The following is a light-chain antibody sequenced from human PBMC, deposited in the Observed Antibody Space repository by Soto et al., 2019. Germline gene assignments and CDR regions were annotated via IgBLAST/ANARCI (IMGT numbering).Light chain of an antibody. Sequence: EIVLTQSPGTLSLSPGERATLSCRASQSVSSSYLTRYQQKPGQAPRLLIYGASSRATGIPDSFSGSGSGTDFPLTISRLETVDFAVYYCQPYGSSGYSFGQGTKLEIK. CDR1: QSVSSSY. J-gene: IGKJ2*01. CDR3: QPYGSSGYS. CDR2: GAS. V-gene: IGKV3-20*01.